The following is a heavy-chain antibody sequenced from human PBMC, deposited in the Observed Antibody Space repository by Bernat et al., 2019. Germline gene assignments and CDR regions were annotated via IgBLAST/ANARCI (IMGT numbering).Heavy chain of an antibody. Sequence: QLQLQESGSGLVKPSQTLSLTCAVSGGSISSGGYSWSWIRQPPGKALAWIGYIYHSGHSYYNASLKSRVTISVDMSKNQFSLKLSSVTAADTAVYYCAGNHDDVWSGYYQGDWFDPWGQGTLVTVSS. CDR3: AGNHDDVWSGYYQGDWFDP. CDR2: IYHSGHS. V-gene: IGHV4-30-2*01. J-gene: IGHJ5*02. CDR1: GGSISSGGYS. D-gene: IGHD3-3*01.